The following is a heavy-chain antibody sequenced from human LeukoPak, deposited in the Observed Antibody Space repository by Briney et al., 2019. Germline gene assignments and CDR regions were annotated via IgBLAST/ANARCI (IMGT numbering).Heavy chain of an antibody. V-gene: IGHV1-69*06. Sequence: SVKVSCKASGGTFSNYAISWVRQAPGQGLEWMGGIIPIFGTANYAQKFRGRVTITADKSTRTAYMELSSPRSEDTAVYYCARGSRYDFWSGYINWFDPWGQGTLVTVSS. J-gene: IGHJ5*02. CDR2: IIPIFGTA. CDR1: GGTFSNYA. CDR3: ARGSRYDFWSGYINWFDP. D-gene: IGHD3-3*01.